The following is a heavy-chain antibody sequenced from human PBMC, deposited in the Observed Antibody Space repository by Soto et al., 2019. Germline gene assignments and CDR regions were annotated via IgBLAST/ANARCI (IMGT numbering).Heavy chain of an antibody. J-gene: IGHJ5*02. CDR2: IYYSGST. CDR3: ARDLIGAANWLDP. Sequence: PSETLSLTCTVSGGSISSYYWSWIRQPPGKGLEWIGYIYYSGSTNYNPSLKSRVTLTSDTSISTVYMELSRLTSDDTAVYFCARDLIGAANWLDPWGQGTLVTVSS. V-gene: IGHV4-59*01. CDR1: GGSISSYY.